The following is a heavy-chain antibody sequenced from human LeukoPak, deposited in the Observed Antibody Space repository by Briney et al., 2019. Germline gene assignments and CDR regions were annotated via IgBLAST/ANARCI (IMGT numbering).Heavy chain of an antibody. J-gene: IGHJ4*02. CDR2: IYHSGST. Sequence: SQTLSLTCTVSGGSISSGGYYWSWIRQPPGKGLEWIGYIYHSGSTYYNPSLKSRVTISVDTSKNQFSLKLSSVTAADTAVYYCASRAHSSGYYSLSETDYWGQGTLVTVSS. D-gene: IGHD3-22*01. CDR1: GGSISSGGYY. V-gene: IGHV4-30-2*01. CDR3: ASRAHSSGYYSLSETDY.